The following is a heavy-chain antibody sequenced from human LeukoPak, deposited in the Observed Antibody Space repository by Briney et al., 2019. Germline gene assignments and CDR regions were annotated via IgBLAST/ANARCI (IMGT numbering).Heavy chain of an antibody. CDR2: INPNSGGT. Sequence: ASVKVSCKASGYTFTGYYMHWVRQAPGQGLEWMGWINPNSGGTNYAQKFQGRVTMTRDTSINTAYMELSRLRSDDTAVYYCARDPDMSSYGLVGWFDPWGQGTLVTVSS. CDR3: ARDPDMSSYGLVGWFDP. V-gene: IGHV1-2*02. CDR1: GYTFTGYY. J-gene: IGHJ5*01. D-gene: IGHD5-18*01.